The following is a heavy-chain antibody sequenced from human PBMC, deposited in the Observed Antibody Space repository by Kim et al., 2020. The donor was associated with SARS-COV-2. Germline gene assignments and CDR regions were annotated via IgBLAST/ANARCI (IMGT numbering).Heavy chain of an antibody. D-gene: IGHD5-18*01. Sequence: SVKVSCKASGGTFSSYAISWVRQAPGQGLEWMGRIIPILGIANYAQKFQGRVTITADKSTSTAYMELSSPRSEDTAVYYCARATDTAMGTDYYYYGMDVWGQGTTVTVSS. CDR3: ARATDTAMGTDYYYYGMDV. CDR2: IIPILGIA. V-gene: IGHV1-69*04. CDR1: GGTFSSYA. J-gene: IGHJ6*02.